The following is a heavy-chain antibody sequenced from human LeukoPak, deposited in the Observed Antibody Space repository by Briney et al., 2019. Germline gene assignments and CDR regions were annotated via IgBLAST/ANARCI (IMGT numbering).Heavy chain of an antibody. CDR2: IYHRGNT. CDR3: ARIRMITFGGVIVRTYYFDY. CDR1: NYSISSGYY. J-gene: IGHJ4*02. D-gene: IGHD3-16*02. V-gene: IGHV4-38-2*01. Sequence: SETLSLTCAVSNYSISSGYYGGWIRQPPGKGLEWIGSIYHRGNTYYNPSLKSRVTISVDTSKNQFSLKLSSVTAADTAVYYCARIRMITFGGVIVRTYYFDYWGQGTLVIVSS.